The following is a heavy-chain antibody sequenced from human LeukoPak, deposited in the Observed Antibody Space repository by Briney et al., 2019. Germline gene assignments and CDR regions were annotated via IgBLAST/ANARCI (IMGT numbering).Heavy chain of an antibody. Sequence: GESLQISCRGSGYRFTTYWIGWGRPMPGKGLEWMGIIYPGDSDTRYTPSFQGQVTMSADKSINTAYLQWSSLKASDTAMYYCARRQGCSSTSCPPDYWGQGTLVTVSP. CDR2: IYPGDSDT. V-gene: IGHV5-51*01. CDR1: GYRFTTYW. CDR3: ARRQGCSSTSCPPDY. J-gene: IGHJ4*02. D-gene: IGHD2-2*01.